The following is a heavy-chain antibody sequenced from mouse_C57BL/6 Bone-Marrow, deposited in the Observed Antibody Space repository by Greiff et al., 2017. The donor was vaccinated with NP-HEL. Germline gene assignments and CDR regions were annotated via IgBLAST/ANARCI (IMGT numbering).Heavy chain of an antibody. V-gene: IGHV2-9-1*01. CDR2: IWTGGGT. J-gene: IGHJ3*01. Sequence: QVQLQQSGPGLVAPSQSLSITCTVSGFSLTSYAISWVRQPPGKGLEWLGVIWTGGGTNYNSALKARLSISKDNSKSQVFLKMNSLQTDDTARYYCASLYYWGFAYWGQGTLVTVSA. D-gene: IGHD2-1*01. CDR3: ASLYYWGFAY. CDR1: GFSLTSYA.